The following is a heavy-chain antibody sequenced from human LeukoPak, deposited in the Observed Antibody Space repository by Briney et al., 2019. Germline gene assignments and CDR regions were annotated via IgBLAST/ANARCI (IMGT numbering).Heavy chain of an antibody. CDR1: GFTFSNYA. CDR2: ISGTGGST. Sequence: GGSLRLSCAASGFTFSNYAMSWVRQAPGKGLEWVSGISGTGGSTHNADSVKGRFTISRDNSKNTLYLQMNSLRAEDTAVYYCAKDWTTPMVRGTANDYWGQGTLVTVSS. CDR3: AKDWTTPMVRGTANDY. D-gene: IGHD3-10*01. J-gene: IGHJ4*02. V-gene: IGHV3-23*01.